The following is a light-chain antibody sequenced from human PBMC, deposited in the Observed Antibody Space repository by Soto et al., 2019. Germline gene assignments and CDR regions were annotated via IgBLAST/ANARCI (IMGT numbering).Light chain of an antibody. V-gene: IGLV2-23*01. CDR2: EGS. CDR1: SSDVGSYNL. CDR3: CSYAGSSPHV. Sequence: QSALTQPASVSGSPGQSITISCTGTSSDVGSYNLVSWYQQHPGKAPKLMIYEGSKRPSGVSNRFSGSKSGNTASLTISGLQAEDEADYYCCSYAGSSPHVFGTGTKVTV. J-gene: IGLJ1*01.